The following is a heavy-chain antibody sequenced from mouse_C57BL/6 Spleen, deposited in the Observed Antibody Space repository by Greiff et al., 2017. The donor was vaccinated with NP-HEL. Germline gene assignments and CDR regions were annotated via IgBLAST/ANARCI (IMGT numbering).Heavy chain of an antibody. J-gene: IGHJ4*01. CDR3: AKNYYGSSPDYYAMDY. CDR1: GFSLTSYG. Sequence: QVQLKQSGPGLVQPSQSLSITCTVSGFSLTSYGVHWVRQSPGKGLEWLGVIWRGGSTDYNAAFMSRLSITKDNSKSQVFFKMNSLQADDTAIYYCAKNYYGSSPDYYAMDYWGQGTSVTVSS. D-gene: IGHD1-1*01. V-gene: IGHV2-5*01. CDR2: IWRGGST.